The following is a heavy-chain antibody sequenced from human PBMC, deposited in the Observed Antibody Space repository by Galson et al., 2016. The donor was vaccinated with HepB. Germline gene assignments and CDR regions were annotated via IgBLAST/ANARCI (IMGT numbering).Heavy chain of an antibody. D-gene: IGHD3-9*01. Sequence: TLSLTCAVYDGSFSGYYWSWIRQPPGKGLEWIGEIDHSGSTNYNPSLKSRVTISADTSKNQFSLKLSSVTAADTAVYYCARGDDILTGTYYFDYWGQGTLVTVSS. CDR1: DGSFSGYY. CDR3: ARGDDILTGTYYFDY. CDR2: IDHSGST. J-gene: IGHJ4*02. V-gene: IGHV4-34*01.